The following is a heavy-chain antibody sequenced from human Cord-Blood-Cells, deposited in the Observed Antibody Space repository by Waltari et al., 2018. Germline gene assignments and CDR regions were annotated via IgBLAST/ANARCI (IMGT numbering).Heavy chain of an antibody. CDR1: GFTFSRDA. CDR2: ISGSGGST. V-gene: IGHV3-23*01. CDR3: AKGRRAFDI. Sequence: EVQLLESGGGLIKPGGSLGLSCADSGFTFSRDAMSWVRQAPGKWLEWVSAISGSGGSTYYAYSVKGRFTISRDNSKNTLYLQMNSLRAEDTAVYYCAKGRRAFDIWGQGTMVTVSS. J-gene: IGHJ3*02.